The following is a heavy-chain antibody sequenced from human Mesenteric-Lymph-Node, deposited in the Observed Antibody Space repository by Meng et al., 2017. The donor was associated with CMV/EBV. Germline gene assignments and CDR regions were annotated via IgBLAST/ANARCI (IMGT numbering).Heavy chain of an antibody. CDR3: AQDRAGVFDF. CDR1: GFTVSTYY. D-gene: IGHD3-10*01. J-gene: IGHJ4*02. Sequence: GESLKISCAASGFTVSTYYMSWVRQGPGTGLEWVSTIYSGGDTYYADSVKGRFTISRDNSKNTLYLQMSSLRAEDTAVYYCAQDRAGVFDFWGQGTLVTVSS. V-gene: IGHV3-53*01. CDR2: IYSGGDT.